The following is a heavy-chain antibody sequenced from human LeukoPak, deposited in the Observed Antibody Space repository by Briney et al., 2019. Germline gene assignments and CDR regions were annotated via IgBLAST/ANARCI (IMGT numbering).Heavy chain of an antibody. J-gene: IGHJ4*02. CDR2: IYYGGST. CDR1: GGSISSSSYY. V-gene: IGHV4-39*01. D-gene: IGHD1-26*01. CDR3: ARGGRQQN. Sequence: SETLSLTCTVSGGSISSSSYYWGWIRQPPGKGLEWIESIYYGGSTYYNPSLKSRVTISVDTSKNQFSLKLSSVTAADTAVYYCARGGRQQNWGQGTLVTVSS.